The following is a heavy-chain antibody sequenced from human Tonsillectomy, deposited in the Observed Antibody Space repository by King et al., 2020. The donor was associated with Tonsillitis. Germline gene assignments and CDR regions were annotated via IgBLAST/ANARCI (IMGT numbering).Heavy chain of an antibody. V-gene: IGHV3-23*04. D-gene: IGHD4-17*01. CDR3: AKSLRFIPNWVDP. CDR1: GFSFSSYA. J-gene: IGHJ5*02. Sequence: VQLVESGGGLVQPGGSLRLSCAAAGFSFSSYAMSWVRQAPGKGLEWVSSISASGGSTFYADSVKGRFTISRGNSKNTLYLQMNSLRAEDTAVYYCAKSLRFIPNWVDPWGQGTLVTVSS. CDR2: ISASGGST.